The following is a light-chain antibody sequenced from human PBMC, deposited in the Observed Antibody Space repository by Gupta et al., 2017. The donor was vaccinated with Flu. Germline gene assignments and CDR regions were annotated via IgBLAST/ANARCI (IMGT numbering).Light chain of an antibody. CDR1: QNINSW. CDR2: KAS. V-gene: IGKV1-5*03. CDR3: QQYEAYPLT. Sequence: SVGDRVTITCRASQNINSWLAWYQQKPGKAPKFLIYKASSLQSGVPSRFSGSGSGTQFTLTISSLQPDDYATYYCQQYEAYPLTFGGGTKVEIK. J-gene: IGKJ4*01.